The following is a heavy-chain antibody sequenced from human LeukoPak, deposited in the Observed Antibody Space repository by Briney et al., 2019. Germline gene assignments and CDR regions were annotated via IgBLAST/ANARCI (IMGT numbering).Heavy chain of an antibody. V-gene: IGHV1-2*02. CDR3: ADEVGQQLEHLRGMDV. J-gene: IGHJ6*02. CDR2: INPNSGGT. D-gene: IGHD6-13*01. Sequence: GASVKVSCKASGYTFTGYYMHWVRQAPGQGLEWMGWINPNSGGTIYAQKFQGGATMTRDTSISTAYMELSRLRSDDTAVYYCADEVGQQLEHLRGMDVWGQGTTVTVSS. CDR1: GYTFTGYY.